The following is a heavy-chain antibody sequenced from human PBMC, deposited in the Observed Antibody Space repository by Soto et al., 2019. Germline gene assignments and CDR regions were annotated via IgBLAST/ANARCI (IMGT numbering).Heavy chain of an antibody. J-gene: IGHJ6*02. V-gene: IGHV1-3*01. D-gene: IGHD1-26*01. CDR1: GYTFTSYA. CDR3: ARDRNLRGPLSGSYYNYYYYYGMDV. Sequence: ASVKVSCKASGYTFTSYAMHWVRQAPGQRLEWMGWINAGNGNTKYSQRFQGRVTITRDTSASTAYMELSSLRSEDTAVYYCARDRNLRGPLSGSYYNYYYYYGMDVWGQGTTVTVSS. CDR2: INAGNGNT.